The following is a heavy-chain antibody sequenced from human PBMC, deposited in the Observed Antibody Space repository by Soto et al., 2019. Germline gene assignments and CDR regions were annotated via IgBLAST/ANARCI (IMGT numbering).Heavy chain of an antibody. D-gene: IGHD3-22*01. V-gene: IGHV3-53*01. CDR3: AKHYYDSSGYY. Sequence: PGGSLRLSCAASGFTVSSNYMSWVRQAPGKGLEWVSVIYSGGSTYYADSVKGRFTISRDNSKNTLYLQMNSLRAEDTAVYYCAKHYYDSSGYYWGQGTLVTVSS. J-gene: IGHJ4*02. CDR2: IYSGGST. CDR1: GFTVSSNY.